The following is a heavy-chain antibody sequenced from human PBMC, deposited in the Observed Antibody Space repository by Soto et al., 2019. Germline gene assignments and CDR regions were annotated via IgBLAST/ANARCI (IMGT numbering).Heavy chain of an antibody. V-gene: IGHV3-30*04. D-gene: IGHD3-3*01. CDR3: AKDRTRFMAWPHFFHGLDI. J-gene: IGHJ6*02. CDR1: GYTFSDYA. CDR2: ISYDGSAK. Sequence: QAQLVESGGGVVQPGRSLRVSCVASGYTFSDYAMHWVRQAPGKGLEWVAVISYDGSAKYFSDSVKDRFTISRDNSXXXLXXQMNNLGPEDTGIYYCAKDRTRFMAWPHFFHGLDIWGQGTTVTVSS.